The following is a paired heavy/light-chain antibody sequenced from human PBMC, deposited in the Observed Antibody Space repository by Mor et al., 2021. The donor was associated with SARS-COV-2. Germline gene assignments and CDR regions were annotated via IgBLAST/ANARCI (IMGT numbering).Light chain of an antibody. CDR1: GSIIENSY. Sequence: QSVLTQPPSVSAAPGQKVTVSCSGSGSIIENSYVSWFQLFPGTAPKLLIFDNNERPSGIPDRFSGSKSGTSATLGITGLQTGDEADYYCGTWDSSLSAWLFGGGTKLTVL. V-gene: IGLV1-51*01. CDR2: DNN. J-gene: IGLJ2*01. CDR3: GTWDSSLSAWL.
Heavy chain of an antibody. CDR3: ARHVREYCSSTSCQKDAFDI. Sequence: QLQLQESGPGLVKPSETLSLTCTVSGGSISSSSYYWGWIRQPPGKGLEWIGSIYYSGSTYYNPSLKSRVTISVDTSKNQFSLKLSSVTAADTAVYYCARHVREYCSSTSCQKDAFDIWGQGTMVTVSS. V-gene: IGHV4-39*07. CDR2: IYYSGST. D-gene: IGHD2-2*01. J-gene: IGHJ3*02. CDR1: GGSISSSSYY.